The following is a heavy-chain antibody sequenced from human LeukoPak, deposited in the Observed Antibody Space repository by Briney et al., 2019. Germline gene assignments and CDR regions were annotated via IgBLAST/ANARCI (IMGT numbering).Heavy chain of an antibody. CDR3: ARVSWGRRIDY. V-gene: IGHV4-59*12. Sequence: SETLSLTCTVSGGSINTYYWSWIRQPPGKGLEWIGYIYYSGSTYYNPSLKSRVTISVDTSKNQFSLKLSSVTAADTAVYYCARVSWGRRIDYWGQGTLVTVSS. CDR1: GGSINTYY. CDR2: IYYSGST. D-gene: IGHD7-27*01. J-gene: IGHJ4*02.